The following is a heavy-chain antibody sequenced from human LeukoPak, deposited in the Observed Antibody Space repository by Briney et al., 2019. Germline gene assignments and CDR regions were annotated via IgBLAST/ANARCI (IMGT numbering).Heavy chain of an antibody. V-gene: IGHV1-69*05. D-gene: IGHD2-15*01. Sequence: SVKVSCKASGGTFSSYAISWVRQAPGQGLEWMGGIIPIFGTANYAQKFQGRVTITTDESTSTAYMELSSLRSEDTAVYYCASLPPYCSGGSCYLGYWGQGTLVTVSS. CDR3: ASLPPYCSGGSCYLGY. J-gene: IGHJ4*02. CDR2: IIPIFGTA. CDR1: GGTFSSYA.